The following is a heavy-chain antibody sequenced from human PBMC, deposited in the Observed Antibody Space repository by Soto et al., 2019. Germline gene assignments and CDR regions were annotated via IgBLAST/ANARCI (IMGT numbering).Heavy chain of an antibody. CDR3: ASCIWFGEDAFDI. V-gene: IGHV3-7*01. CDR2: IKQDGSEK. J-gene: IGHJ3*02. CDR1: GFTFSSYW. D-gene: IGHD3-10*01. Sequence: PGGSLRLSCAASGFTFSSYWMSWVRQAPGKGLEWVANIKQDGSEKYYVDSVKGRFTISRDNAKNSLYLQMNSLRAEDTAVYYCASCIWFGEDAFDIWGQGTMVTVSS.